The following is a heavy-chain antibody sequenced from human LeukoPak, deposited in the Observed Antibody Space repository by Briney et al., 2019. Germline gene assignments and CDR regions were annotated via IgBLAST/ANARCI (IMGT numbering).Heavy chain of an antibody. CDR1: GYTFTGYY. CDR3: AKDLRSSESYRGGDAFDI. V-gene: IGHV1-2*02. Sequence: ASVKVSCKASGYTFTGYYMHWVRQAPGQGLQWMGWINPKTGATRYAQNIQGRIAMTRDTSMSTVYMELSGLKSDDTAVYYCAKDLRSSESYRGGDAFDIWGQGTMVTVSS. J-gene: IGHJ3*02. D-gene: IGHD3-10*01. CDR2: INPKTGAT.